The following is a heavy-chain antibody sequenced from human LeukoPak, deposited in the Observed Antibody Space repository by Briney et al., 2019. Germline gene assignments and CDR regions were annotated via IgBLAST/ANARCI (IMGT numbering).Heavy chain of an antibody. CDR3: ATAGSSSWVPSYNWFDP. CDR1: GYTLTELS. Sequence: ASVKVSCKVSGYTLTELSMHWVRQAPGKGLEWMGGFDPEDGETIYAQKFQGRVTMTEDTSTDTAYMELSSLRSEDTAVYYCATAGSSSWVPSYNWFDPWGQGTLVTVSS. CDR2: FDPEDGET. V-gene: IGHV1-24*01. J-gene: IGHJ5*02. D-gene: IGHD6-13*01.